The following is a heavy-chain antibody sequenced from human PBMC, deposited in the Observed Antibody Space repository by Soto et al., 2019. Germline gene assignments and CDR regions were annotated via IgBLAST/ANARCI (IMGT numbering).Heavy chain of an antibody. CDR1: GFTFSSYG. CDR2: ISYDGSNK. D-gene: IGHD3-3*01. CDR3: AKVRFLEWLTDY. V-gene: IGHV3-30*18. J-gene: IGHJ4*02. Sequence: QVQLVECGGGVVQPGRSLRLSCAASGFTFSSYGMHWVRQAPGKGLEWVAVISYDGSNKYYADSVKGRFTISRDNSKNTLYLQMNSLRAEDTAVYYCAKVRFLEWLTDYWGQGTLVTVSS.